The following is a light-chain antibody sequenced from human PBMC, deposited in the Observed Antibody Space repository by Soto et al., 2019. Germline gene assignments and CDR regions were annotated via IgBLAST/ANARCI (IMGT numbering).Light chain of an antibody. CDR2: WAS. J-gene: IGKJ1*01. Sequence: DIVMTQSPDSLAVSLGERATINCKSSQSVLHSPNNKNYLAWFQQKPGQSPKVLIYWASTREFGVPDRFSGSGSGTDFTLTISSLQAEDVAGYYCQQYYSTPWTFGQGTKVEIK. CDR3: QQYYSTPWT. CDR1: QSVLHSPNNKNY. V-gene: IGKV4-1*01.